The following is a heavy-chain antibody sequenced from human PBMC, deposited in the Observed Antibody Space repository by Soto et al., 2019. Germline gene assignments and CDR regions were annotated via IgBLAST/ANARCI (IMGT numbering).Heavy chain of an antibody. CDR3: ARLEYSSSSQDYYYGMDV. J-gene: IGHJ6*02. D-gene: IGHD6-6*01. CDR2: IYPGDSDT. V-gene: IGHV5-51*01. Sequence: GESLKISCKGSGYSFTSYWIGWVRQMPGKGLEWMGIIYPGDSDTRYSPSFQGQVTISADKSISTAYLQWSSLKASDTAMYYCARLEYSSSSQDYYYGMDVWGQGTTVTVS. CDR1: GYSFTSYW.